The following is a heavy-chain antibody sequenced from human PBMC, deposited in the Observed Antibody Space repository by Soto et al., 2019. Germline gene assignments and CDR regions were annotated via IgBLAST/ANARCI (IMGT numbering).Heavy chain of an antibody. CDR2: ARGKHYGYST. CDR3: ARHGGSCRGGACYGTLDI. D-gene: IGHD2-15*01. CDR1: GFTFSDHY. V-gene: IGHV3-72*01. J-gene: IGHJ3*02. Sequence: HPGGSLRLSCAASGFTFSDHYMDWVRQAPGKGLEWVGRARGKHYGYSTEYAASVRGRGKFTISRDDSKNSVYLEMNSLTTEDTAIYFCARHGGSCRGGACYGTLDIWGQGTMVTVSS.